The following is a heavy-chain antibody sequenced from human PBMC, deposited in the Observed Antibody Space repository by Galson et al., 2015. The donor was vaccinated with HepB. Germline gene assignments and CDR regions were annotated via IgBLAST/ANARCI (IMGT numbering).Heavy chain of an antibody. CDR2: IYYTGGST. CDR1: GGSMTSFY. J-gene: IGHJ5*02. V-gene: IGHV4-59*01. D-gene: IGHD2-21*01. Sequence: LSLTCTVSGGSMTSFYWSWIRQPPGKGPEWIGYIYYTGGSTHYNPSLRGRVTMSVDTSKNQFSLELRAVTAADTAIYYCVREWWLQGLNWFDPWGHGTLVTVSS. CDR3: VREWWLQGLNWFDP.